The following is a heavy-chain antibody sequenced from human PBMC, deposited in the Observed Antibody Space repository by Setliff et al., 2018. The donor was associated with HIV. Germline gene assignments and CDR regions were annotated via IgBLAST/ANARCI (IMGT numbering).Heavy chain of an antibody. CDR3: ARQLSNSLDY. Sequence: GASVKVSCKASGYTFTDFYIHWVRQAPGQGLEWIGRISPHNGDKNIPQRFRGRVTLTRDTSISTAYMELSGLRSDDTAMYYCARQLSNSLDYWGQGTLVTVSS. CDR2: ISPHNGDK. D-gene: IGHD7-27*01. J-gene: IGHJ4*02. V-gene: IGHV1-2*06. CDR1: GYTFTDFY.